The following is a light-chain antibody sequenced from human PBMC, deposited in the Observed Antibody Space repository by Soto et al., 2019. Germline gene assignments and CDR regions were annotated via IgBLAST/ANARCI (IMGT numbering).Light chain of an antibody. CDR3: QQYNSLSSVS. J-gene: IGKJ4*01. Sequence: DIQLTQSPSTLSASVGDRVTITCRASQSITNWLAWYQQKPGKAPKVLIHMASSLKSGVPSRFSGSGSGTEFTLTINSLQPDDSATYYCQQYNSLSSVSFGGGTKVE. CDR1: QSITNW. V-gene: IGKV1-5*03. CDR2: MAS.